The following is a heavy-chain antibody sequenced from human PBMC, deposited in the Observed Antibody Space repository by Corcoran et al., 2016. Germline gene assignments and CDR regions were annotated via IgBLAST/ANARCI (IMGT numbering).Heavy chain of an antibody. CDR2: IIPIFATA. V-gene: IGHV1-69*18. D-gene: IGHD4-17*01. Sequence: QVQLVQSGAEVKKPGSSVKVSCKISGGTFSSYAFSWVRQAPGQGLEWMGSIIPIFATANYAQKFQGRVTITADESTSTAYMELSSLRSEDTAVYYGARVYRHDYGTTGWGQGTLVTVSS. CDR3: ARVYRHDYGTTG. J-gene: IGHJ4*02. CDR1: GGTFSSYA.